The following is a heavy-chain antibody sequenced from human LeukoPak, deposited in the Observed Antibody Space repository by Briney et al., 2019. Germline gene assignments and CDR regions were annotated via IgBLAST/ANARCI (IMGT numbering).Heavy chain of an antibody. J-gene: IGHJ4*02. Sequence: PSETLSLTCTVSGGSISSYYWSWIRQPPGKGLEWIGYIYFSGSTYYNPSLRSRAIISIDTSKNQFFLKLTSMTAADTAVYYCGRTSDRWELPRLRGQGTLVTVSS. V-gene: IGHV4-59*01. D-gene: IGHD1-26*01. CDR2: IYFSGST. CDR1: GGSISSYY. CDR3: GRTSDRWELPRL.